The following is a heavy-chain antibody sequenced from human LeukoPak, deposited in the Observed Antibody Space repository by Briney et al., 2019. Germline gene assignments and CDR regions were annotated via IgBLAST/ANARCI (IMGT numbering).Heavy chain of an antibody. D-gene: IGHD6-19*01. CDR1: GGSLSNNNYY. J-gene: IGHJ4*02. CDR2: IYYRGST. V-gene: IGHV4-39*07. Sequence: SETLSLTCTVSGGSLSNNNYYWGWIRQPPGRGLEWVGSIYYRGSTYYNASLKSRVTISVDTSKNQFSLKLSSVTAADTAVYYCARLNIAVVSTFDYWGQGTLVTVSS. CDR3: ARLNIAVVSTFDY.